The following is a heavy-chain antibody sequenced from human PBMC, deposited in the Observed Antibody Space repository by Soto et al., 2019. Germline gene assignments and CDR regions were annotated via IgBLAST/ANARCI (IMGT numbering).Heavy chain of an antibody. CDR3: ETVRTTSCYYGTDY. CDR1: GYTLTELS. J-gene: IGHJ4*02. Sequence: GPSVKVSCKVSGYTLTELSMHWVRQAPGKGLEWMGGFDPEDGETIYAQKFQGRVTMTEDTSTDTAYMELSSLRSEDTAVYYCETVRTTSCYYGTDYWGQGTLVTVSS. D-gene: IGHD2-2*01. CDR2: FDPEDGET. V-gene: IGHV1-24*01.